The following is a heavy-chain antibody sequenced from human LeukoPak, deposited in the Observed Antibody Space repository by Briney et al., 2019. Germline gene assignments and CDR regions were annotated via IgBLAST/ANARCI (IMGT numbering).Heavy chain of an antibody. J-gene: IGHJ4*02. CDR1: GFTFSNYW. V-gene: IGHV3-7*01. D-gene: IGHD3-16*02. Sequence: PWGSLRLSCVVSGFTFSNYWRDWVRQAPGKGLEWVAFIRPDGRETNYACSVKGRFTISRDNAKNSLYLQMNNLGVEDTAVYYCATRGDLSWFGALRHWSQGTVVTVSS. CDR3: ATRGDLSWFGALRH. CDR2: IRPDGRET.